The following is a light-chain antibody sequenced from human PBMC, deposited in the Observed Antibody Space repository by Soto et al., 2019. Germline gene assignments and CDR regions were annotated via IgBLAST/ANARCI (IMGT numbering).Light chain of an antibody. CDR3: QTWGTGIVV. CDR2: LNSDGSH. CDR1: SGYTNYA. V-gene: IGLV4-69*01. Sequence: QLVLTQSPSASASLGASVRLTCSVSSGYTNYAVAWYQQQPERGPRCLMKLNSDGSHVKGAEMPDRFSGSSSGTDRYLTISSLQFEDEADYYCQTWGTGIVVFGGGTKVTVL. J-gene: IGLJ2*01.